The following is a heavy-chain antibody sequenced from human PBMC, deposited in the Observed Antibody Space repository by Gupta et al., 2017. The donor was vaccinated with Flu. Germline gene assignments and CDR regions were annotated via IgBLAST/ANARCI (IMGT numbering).Heavy chain of an antibody. Sequence: QVQLVESGGGVVQPGRSLRLSCAASGFTFSSYGMHWFRKAPGKGLEWVAVIWYDGSNKDYADSVNGRFTISRDNSKNTLYLQMNSLRAEDTAVYYCARGRLYDILTGFYGMDVWGQGTTVTVSS. CDR3: ARGRLYDILTGFYGMDV. CDR1: GFTFSSYG. D-gene: IGHD3-9*01. J-gene: IGHJ6*02. CDR2: IWYDGSNK. V-gene: IGHV3-33*01.